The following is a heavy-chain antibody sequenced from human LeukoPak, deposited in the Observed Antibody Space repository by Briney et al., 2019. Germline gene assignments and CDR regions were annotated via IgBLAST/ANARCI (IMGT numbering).Heavy chain of an antibody. CDR1: GYTFTSYG. CDR3: ARDLPGVVPAALNWFDP. D-gene: IGHD2-2*01. J-gene: IGHJ5*02. Sequence: GASVTVSCKASGYTFTSYGISWVRQAPGQGLEGMGWISAYNGNTNYAQKLQGRVTMTTDTSTSTAYMELRSLGSDDTAVYYCARDLPGVVPAALNWFDPWGQGTLVPVS. V-gene: IGHV1-18*01. CDR2: ISAYNGNT.